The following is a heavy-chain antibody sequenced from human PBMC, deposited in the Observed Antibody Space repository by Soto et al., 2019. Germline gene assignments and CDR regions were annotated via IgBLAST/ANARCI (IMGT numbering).Heavy chain of an antibody. CDR3: ARDNRRYSSSWYGSDRYYYYGMDV. CDR1: GFTVSSNY. J-gene: IGHJ6*02. V-gene: IGHV3-53*01. D-gene: IGHD6-13*01. Sequence: PGGSLRLSCAASGFTVSSNYMSWVRQAPGKGLEWVSVIYSGGSTYYADSVKGRFTISRDNSKNTLYLQMNSLRAEDTAVYYCARDNRRYSSSWYGSDRYYYYGMDVWGQGTTVTVSS. CDR2: IYSGGST.